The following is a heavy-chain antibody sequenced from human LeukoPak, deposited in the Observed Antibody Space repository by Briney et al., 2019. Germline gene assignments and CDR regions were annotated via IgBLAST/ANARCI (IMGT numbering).Heavy chain of an antibody. D-gene: IGHD4-17*01. CDR1: GFTFRSYC. CDR2: ISSGSSAI. V-gene: IGHV3-21*01. CDR3: ARGHTAVTRHFDF. Sequence: GGSLRLSCVASGFTFRSYCMNWVRQAPGKGLEWVSIISSGSSAIFSADALKGRFTISRDDAKNLLYLDMNSLRAEDTAVCYCARGHTAVTRHFDFWGQGTLVTVSS. J-gene: IGHJ4*02.